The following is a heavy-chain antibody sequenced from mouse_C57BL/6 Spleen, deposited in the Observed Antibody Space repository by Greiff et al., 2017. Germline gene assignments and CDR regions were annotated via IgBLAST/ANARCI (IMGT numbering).Heavy chain of an antibody. D-gene: IGHD2-3*01. CDR1: GFNIKDYY. J-gene: IGHJ4*01. CDR3: TTRDGYYYAMDY. Sequence: EVKLQQSGAELVRPGASVKLSCTASGFNIKDYYMHWVKQRPEQGLEWIGRIDPEDGDTEYAPKFQGKATMTADTSSNTAYLQLSSLTSEDTAVYYCTTRDGYYYAMDYWGQGTSVTVSS. CDR2: IDPEDGDT. V-gene: IGHV14-1*01.